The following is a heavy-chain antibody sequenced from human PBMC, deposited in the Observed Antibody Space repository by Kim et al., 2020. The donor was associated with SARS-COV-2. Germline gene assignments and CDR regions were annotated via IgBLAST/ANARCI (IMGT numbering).Heavy chain of an antibody. CDR2: ISYTGST. D-gene: IGHD5-18*01. CDR3: ARYKYGHFDY. V-gene: IGHV4-39*01. J-gene: IGHJ4*02. CDR1: GDSISSGNYY. Sequence: SETLSLTCTASGDSISSGNYYWGWIRQPPGKGLEWIATISYTGSTFYNPSLWSRLTISVDTSKNQFSLNLSSVTAADTAVYYCARYKYGHFDYWGQGTLV.